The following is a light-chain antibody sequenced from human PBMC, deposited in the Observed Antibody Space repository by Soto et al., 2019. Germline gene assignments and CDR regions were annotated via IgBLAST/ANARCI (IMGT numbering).Light chain of an antibody. CDR1: NSDVGGYNY. J-gene: IGLJ2*01. CDR3: SSYTTTSTLVI. Sequence: QSVLTQPASVSGSPGQSVTISCTGTNSDVGGYNYVSWYQHHPGKAPKLVIYEVISRPSGVSNRFSGSRSGNTASLTISGLQAEDEADYYCSSYTTTSTLVIFGGGTKLTVL. CDR2: EVI. V-gene: IGLV2-14*01.